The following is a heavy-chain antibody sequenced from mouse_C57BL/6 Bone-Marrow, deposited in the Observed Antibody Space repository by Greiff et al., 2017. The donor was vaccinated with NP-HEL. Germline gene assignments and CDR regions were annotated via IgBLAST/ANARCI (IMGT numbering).Heavy chain of an antibody. V-gene: IGHV1-69*01. CDR1: GYTFTSYW. J-gene: IGHJ3*01. CDR3: ALPWFSY. Sequence: QVQRKQPGAELVMPGASVKLSCKAAGYTFTSYWMHWVKQRPGQGLEWIGEIDPSDSYTNYNQKFKGKSTLTVDKSSSTAYMQLSSLTSEDSAVYYCALPWFSYWGQGTLVTVSA. CDR2: IDPSDSYT.